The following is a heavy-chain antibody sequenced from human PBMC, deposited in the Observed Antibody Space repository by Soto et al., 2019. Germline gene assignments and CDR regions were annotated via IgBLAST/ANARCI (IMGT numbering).Heavy chain of an antibody. D-gene: IGHD3-22*01. Sequence: QVQLQESGPGLVKPSQTLSLTCTVSGGSLNSGGYYWSCILQHPGKGLEWIGTIFYTGTTSYNPSLKSRVTVSVDTSKNQFSLKLSSVTAADTAVYYCARSYYNSYVFGYWGQGALVTVSS. CDR2: IFYTGTT. V-gene: IGHV4-31*03. CDR1: GGSLNSGGYY. J-gene: IGHJ4*02. CDR3: ARSYYNSYVFGY.